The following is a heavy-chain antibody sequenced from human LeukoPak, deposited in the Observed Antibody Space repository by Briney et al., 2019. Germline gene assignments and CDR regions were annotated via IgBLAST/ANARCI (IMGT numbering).Heavy chain of an antibody. D-gene: IGHD6-13*01. J-gene: IGHJ5*02. Sequence: GASVKVSCKASGGTFSSYAISWVRQAPGQGLEWMGRIIPIFGIANYAQKFQGRVTITADKSTSTAYMELSSLRSEDTAVYYCARISPQPTNWFDPWGQGTLVTVSS. V-gene: IGHV1-69*04. CDR1: GGTFSSYA. CDR3: ARISPQPTNWFDP. CDR2: IIPIFGIA.